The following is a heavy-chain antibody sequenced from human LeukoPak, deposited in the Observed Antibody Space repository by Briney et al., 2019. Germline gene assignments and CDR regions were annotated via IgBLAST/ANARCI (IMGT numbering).Heavy chain of an antibody. CDR2: IWFDGCNK. Sequence: GGSLRLSCAASGFIFSNDDMHWVRQAPGKGLEWGAFIWFDGCNKHYADSVHDRFTISRDNSENTLYLQMHSLRAEDTAVYYCVRDPSGSGFAFDSWGQGALVTVSS. CDR1: GFIFSNDD. V-gene: IGHV3-33*01. D-gene: IGHD1-1*01. CDR3: VRDPSGSGFAFDS. J-gene: IGHJ4*02.